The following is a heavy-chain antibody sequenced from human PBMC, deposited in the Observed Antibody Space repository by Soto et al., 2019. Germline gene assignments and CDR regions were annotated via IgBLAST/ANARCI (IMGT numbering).Heavy chain of an antibody. J-gene: IGHJ4*02. D-gene: IGHD1-26*01. Sequence: QVQLVQSGAEVKKPGASVKVSCKASGYTFTSYGVSWVRQAPGQGLAWMGWISANNGNTNYAQKLQGRVTMTTDTSTSTASLDLRSLRSDDTAVYYCARDRGSYALDSWGQGTLVTVSS. V-gene: IGHV1-18*01. CDR2: ISANNGNT. CDR3: ARDRGSYALDS. CDR1: GYTFTSYG.